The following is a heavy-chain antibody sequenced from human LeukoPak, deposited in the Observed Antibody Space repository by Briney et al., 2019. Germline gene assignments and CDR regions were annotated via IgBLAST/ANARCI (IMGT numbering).Heavy chain of an antibody. Sequence: GGSLRLSCAASGFTFSSYAMHWVRQAPGKGLEWVAVISYDGSNKYYADSVKGRFTISRDNSKNTLYLQMNSLRAEDTAVYYCARVPFTGSSWYYTFDYWGQGTLVTVSS. CDR3: ARVPFTGSSWYYTFDY. CDR2: ISYDGSNK. V-gene: IGHV3-30-3*01. CDR1: GFTFSSYA. J-gene: IGHJ4*02. D-gene: IGHD6-13*01.